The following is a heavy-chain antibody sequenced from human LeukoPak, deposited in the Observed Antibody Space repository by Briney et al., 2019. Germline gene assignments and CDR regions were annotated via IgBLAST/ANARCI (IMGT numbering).Heavy chain of an antibody. CDR3: AKEWIRTVTPGDDAFDL. CDR1: GFTFSSYA. J-gene: IGHJ3*01. Sequence: GGSLRLSCAASGFTFSSYAMSWVRQAPGRGLEWVSAISGSGGSTYYADSVKGRFTISRDNSKNTLYLQMNSLRAEDTAVYYCAKEWIRTVTPGDDAFDLWGQGTMVTVSS. CDR2: ISGSGGST. D-gene: IGHD4-17*01. V-gene: IGHV3-23*01.